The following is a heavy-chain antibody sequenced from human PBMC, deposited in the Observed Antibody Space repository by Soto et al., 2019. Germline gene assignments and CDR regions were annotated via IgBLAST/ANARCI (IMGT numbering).Heavy chain of an antibody. V-gene: IGHV4-34*01. Sequence: QVQLQQWGAGLLKPPETLSLTCAVYGGSFSGYYWSWIRQPPGKGLEWIGEINHSGSTNYNPPLKSRVTISVDTSKNQFSLKLSSVTAADTAVYYCARGRRYSYGYWGQGTLVTVSS. CDR1: GGSFSGYY. D-gene: IGHD5-18*01. J-gene: IGHJ4*02. CDR2: INHSGST. CDR3: ARGRRYSYGY.